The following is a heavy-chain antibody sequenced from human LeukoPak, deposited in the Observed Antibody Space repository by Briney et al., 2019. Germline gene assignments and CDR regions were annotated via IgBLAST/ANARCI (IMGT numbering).Heavy chain of an antibody. V-gene: IGHV3-48*01. D-gene: IGHD5-18*01. CDR1: GFTFSSYS. CDR2: ISSSSSNI. J-gene: IGHJ4*02. CDR3: GRDTRGYSYGYAYFDY. Sequence: GGSLRLSCVASGFTFSSYSMHWVRQAPGKGLEWVSYISSSSSNIYYADSVKGRFTISRDNAKNSLYLQMNSLRAEDMAVYYCGRDTRGYSYGYAYFDYWGQGTLVTVSS.